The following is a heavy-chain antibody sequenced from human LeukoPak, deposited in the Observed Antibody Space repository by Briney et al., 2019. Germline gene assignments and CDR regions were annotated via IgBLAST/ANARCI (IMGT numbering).Heavy chain of an antibody. V-gene: IGHV4-59*08. CDR3: ARHTFSWIQLWTFDY. Sequence: SETLSLTCTVSGGSISSYYWSWIRQPPGKGLGWIGYIYYSGSTNYNPSLKSRVTISVDTSKNQFSLKLSSVTAADTTVYYCARHTFSWIQLWTFDYWGQGTLVTVSS. J-gene: IGHJ4*02. CDR1: GGSISSYY. CDR2: IYYSGST. D-gene: IGHD5-18*01.